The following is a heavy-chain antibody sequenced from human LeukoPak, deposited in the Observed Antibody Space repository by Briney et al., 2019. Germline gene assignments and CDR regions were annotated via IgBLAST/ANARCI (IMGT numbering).Heavy chain of an antibody. V-gene: IGHV3-64*01. D-gene: IGHD6-13*01. Sequence: GGSLRLSCAASGFSFSSYAMTWVRQAPGKGLEYVSGISSDGDDTYYANSVKGRFIISRDNSKNTLYLQMGSLRAEDMAVYYCARDRGSTWVRGADYWGQGTLVTVSS. CDR2: ISSDGDDT. CDR3: ARDRGSTWVRGADY. CDR1: GFSFSSYA. J-gene: IGHJ4*02.